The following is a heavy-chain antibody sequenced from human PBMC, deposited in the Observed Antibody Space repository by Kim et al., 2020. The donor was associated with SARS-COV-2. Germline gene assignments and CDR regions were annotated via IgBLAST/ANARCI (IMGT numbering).Heavy chain of an antibody. J-gene: IGHJ4*02. V-gene: IGHV3-7*04. Sequence: YDVDSVKGRFTISRDNAKNSLYLQMNSLRAEDTAVYYCARLGSSSWNFDYWGQGTLVTVSS. D-gene: IGHD6-13*01. CDR3: ARLGSSSWNFDY.